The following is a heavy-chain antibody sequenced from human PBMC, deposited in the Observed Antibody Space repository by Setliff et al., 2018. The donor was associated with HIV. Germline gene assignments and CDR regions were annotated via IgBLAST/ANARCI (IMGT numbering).Heavy chain of an antibody. CDR3: ARGTVAALYYFDY. CDR1: GYTLTEVS. CDR2: FDPEDDET. Sequence: GASVKVSCKVSGYTLTEVSIHWVRQAPGKGLEWMGGFDPEDDETVYAQKFQGRVTMTEDTSTDTAYMELSSLTSEDMAVYYCARGTVAALYYFDYWGQGTLVTVSS. J-gene: IGHJ4*02. D-gene: IGHD6-19*01. V-gene: IGHV1-24*01.